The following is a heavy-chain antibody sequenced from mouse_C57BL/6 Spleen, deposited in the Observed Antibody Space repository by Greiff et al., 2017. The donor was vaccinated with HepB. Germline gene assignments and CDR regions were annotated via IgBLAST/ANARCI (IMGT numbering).Heavy chain of an antibody. V-gene: IGHV1-22*01. CDR3: ARFDYDGFPFAY. J-gene: IGHJ3*01. D-gene: IGHD2-4*01. CDR2: INPNNGGT. CDR1: GYTFTDYN. Sequence: EVQLQQSGPELVKPGASVKMSCKASGYTFTDYNMHWVKQSHGKSLEWIGYINPNNGGTSYNQKFKGKATLTVNKSSSTAYMELRSLTSEDSAVYYCARFDYDGFPFAYWGQGTLVTVSA.